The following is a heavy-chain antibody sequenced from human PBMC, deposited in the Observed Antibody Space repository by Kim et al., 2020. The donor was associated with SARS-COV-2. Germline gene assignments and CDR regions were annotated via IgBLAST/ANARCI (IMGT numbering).Heavy chain of an antibody. CDR1: GGSFSGYY. V-gene: IGHV4-34*01. D-gene: IGHD2-2*01. CDR3: ARGRRLTSWYYWFDP. Sequence: SETLSLTCAVYGGSFSGYYWSWIRQPPGKGLEWIGEINHSGSTNYNPSLKSRVTISVDTSKNQFSLKLSSVTAADTAVYYCARGRRLTSWYYWFDPWGQGTLVTVSS. J-gene: IGHJ5*02. CDR2: INHSGST.